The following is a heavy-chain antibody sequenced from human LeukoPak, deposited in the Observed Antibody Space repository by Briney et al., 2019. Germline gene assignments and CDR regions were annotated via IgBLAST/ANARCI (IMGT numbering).Heavy chain of an antibody. CDR2: ISGSGGSA. Sequence: GGSLRLSCAASGFTFSSYAMTWVSQAPGKGLEWVSAISGSGGSAYYADSVKGRFTISRDNSKNTLYLQMNSLRAEDTAVYYCAKTVSGSYSYQGGDYWGQGTLVTVSS. V-gene: IGHV3-23*01. CDR1: GFTFSSYA. CDR3: AKTVSGSYSYQGGDY. J-gene: IGHJ4*02. D-gene: IGHD3-10*01.